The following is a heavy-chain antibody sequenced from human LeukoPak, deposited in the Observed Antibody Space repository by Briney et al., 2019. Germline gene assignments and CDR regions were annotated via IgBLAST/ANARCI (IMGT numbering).Heavy chain of an antibody. CDR3: AKDNKRYSYDY. CDR2: ISDDGNKK. V-gene: IGHV3-30*18. Sequence: PGGSLRLSCAASGFTLRSYGMHWVRQAPGKGLEWVAVISDDGNKKYYADSVKGRFTISRDSSKNTLYLQMNSLRVEDTAVYYCAKDNKRYSYDYWGQGTLVTVSS. J-gene: IGHJ4*02. CDR1: GFTLRSYG. D-gene: IGHD5-18*01.